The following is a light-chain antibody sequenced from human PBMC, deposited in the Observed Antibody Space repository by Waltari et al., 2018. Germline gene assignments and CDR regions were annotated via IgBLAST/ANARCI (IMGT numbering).Light chain of an antibody. CDR1: ELGSKY. Sequence: QPPSVSVSPGQTASVTCSGDELGSKYTSWYQQRPGQSPVVVIYQNTKRPSGIPERFSGSNSGNTATLTISGTQAMDEADYYCQAWDSTIAVFGGGTKLTVL. CDR3: QAWDSTIAV. V-gene: IGLV3-1*01. J-gene: IGLJ2*01. CDR2: QNT.